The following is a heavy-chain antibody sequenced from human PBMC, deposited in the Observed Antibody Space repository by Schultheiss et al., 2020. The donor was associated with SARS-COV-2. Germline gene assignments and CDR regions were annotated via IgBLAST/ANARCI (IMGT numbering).Heavy chain of an antibody. CDR2: INHSGST. V-gene: IGHV4-34*01. CDR1: GGSFSGYY. CDR3: ARLFRYYGSGTS. D-gene: IGHD3-10*01. Sequence: SETLSLTCAVYGGSFSGYYWSWIRQPPGKGLEWIGEINHSGSTYYNPSLKSRVTISVDTSKNQFSLKLSSVTAADTAVYYCARLFRYYGSGTSWGQGTLVTVSS. J-gene: IGHJ4*02.